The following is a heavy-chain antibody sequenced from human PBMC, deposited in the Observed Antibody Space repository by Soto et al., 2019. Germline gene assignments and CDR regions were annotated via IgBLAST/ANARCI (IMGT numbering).Heavy chain of an antibody. D-gene: IGHD6-6*01. CDR1: GYTFTTYA. CDR3: ARDPQYSTSSQVFDS. J-gene: IGHJ4*02. Sequence: QVQLVQSGAEVKKPGASVKVSCKASGYTFTTYAISWVRPAPGQGLEWMGRISTYNGNTKYAQKLQGRVTMTTDTSTSTAYMELRSLRSDDTAVYYCARDPQYSTSSQVFDSWGQGTLVTVSS. V-gene: IGHV1-18*01. CDR2: ISTYNGNT.